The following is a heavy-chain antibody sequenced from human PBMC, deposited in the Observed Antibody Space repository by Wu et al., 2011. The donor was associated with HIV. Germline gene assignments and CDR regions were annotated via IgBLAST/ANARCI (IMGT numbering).Heavy chain of an antibody. Sequence: QVQLVQSGAEVKKPGSSVKVSCKASGATFSSYAISWVRQAPGQGLEWMGGIIPLSGTANYAQRFQGRVTMTTDESTNTAYMELSSLRWEDTAIFYCTRLSYYGDSGYYYFDDWGQGTLVTVSS. CDR1: GATFSSYA. CDR2: IIPLSGTA. CDR3: TRLSYYGDSGYYYFDD. V-gene: IGHV1-69*05. D-gene: IGHD3-22*01. J-gene: IGHJ4*02.